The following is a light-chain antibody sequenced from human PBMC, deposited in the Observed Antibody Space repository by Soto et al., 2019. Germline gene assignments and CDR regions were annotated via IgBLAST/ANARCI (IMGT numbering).Light chain of an antibody. CDR1: SRHSFYD. CDR2: VEGSGNY. V-gene: IGLV4-60*03. J-gene: IGLJ3*02. Sequence: QSVLTQPSYASASLGSSVSLTCTLSSRHSFYDIAWHQQRPGTAPRYLMKVEGSGNYDKGSGIPERFSGSSSGADRYLTISNLRSEDEGDYYCESWDSDTRVFGGGTKFTVL. CDR3: ESWDSDTRV.